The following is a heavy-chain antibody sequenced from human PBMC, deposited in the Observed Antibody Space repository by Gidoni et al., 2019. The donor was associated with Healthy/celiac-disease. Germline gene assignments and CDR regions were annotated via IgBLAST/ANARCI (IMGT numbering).Heavy chain of an antibody. CDR3: ARTATRGGDAFDI. Sequence: SISSGGYYWSWIRQHPGKGLEWIGYIYYSGSTYYNPSLKSRVTISVDTSKNQFSLKLSSGTAADTAVYYGARTATRGGDAFDIWGQGTMVTVSS. CDR2: IYYSGST. CDR1: SISSGGYY. J-gene: IGHJ3*02. D-gene: IGHD1-26*01. V-gene: IGHV4-31*02.